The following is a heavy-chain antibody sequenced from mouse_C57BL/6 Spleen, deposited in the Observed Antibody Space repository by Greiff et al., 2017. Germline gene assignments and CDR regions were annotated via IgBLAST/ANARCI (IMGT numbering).Heavy chain of an antibody. Sequence: VQLQQSGPELVKPGASVKISCKASGYSFTDYNMNWVKQSNGKSLEWIGVINPNYGTTSYNQKFKGKATLTVDQSSSTAYMQLNSLTSEDSADYDREREDNYGSSYEDLDYWGQGTTLTVSS. V-gene: IGHV1-39*01. CDR3: EREDNYGSSYEDLDY. CDR2: INPNYGTT. J-gene: IGHJ2*01. CDR1: GYSFTDYN. D-gene: IGHD1-1*01.